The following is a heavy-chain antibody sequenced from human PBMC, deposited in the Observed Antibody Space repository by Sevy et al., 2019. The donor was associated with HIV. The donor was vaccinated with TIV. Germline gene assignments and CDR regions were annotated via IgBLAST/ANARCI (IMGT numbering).Heavy chain of an antibody. CDR1: GGSISSSSYF. V-gene: IGHV4-39*01. J-gene: IGHJ2*01. Sequence: SETLSLTCTVSGGSISSSSYFWGWIRQPPGKGLEWIGSFYSTGSTSYTPSLRSRVTVSADTSTNQFSLRLTSVIATDTAVYYCATPRDSGWYEGTGGYFDLWGRGTLVTVSS. CDR3: ATPRDSGWYEGTGGYFDL. D-gene: IGHD6-19*01. CDR2: FYSTGST.